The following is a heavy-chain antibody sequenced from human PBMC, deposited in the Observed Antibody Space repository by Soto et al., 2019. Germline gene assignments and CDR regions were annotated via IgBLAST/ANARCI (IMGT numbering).Heavy chain of an antibody. CDR2: IYYSGST. Sequence: SETLSLTCTVSGGSISSGDYYWSWIRQPPGKGLEWIGYIYYSGSTYYNPSLKSRVTISVDTPKNQFSLKLSSLRSEDTAVYFCASGIQLWLRRINNGYSGWGQGTLVTVSS. J-gene: IGHJ4*02. V-gene: IGHV4-30-4*02. CDR3: ASGIQLWLRRINNGYSG. CDR1: GGSISSGDYY. D-gene: IGHD5-18*01.